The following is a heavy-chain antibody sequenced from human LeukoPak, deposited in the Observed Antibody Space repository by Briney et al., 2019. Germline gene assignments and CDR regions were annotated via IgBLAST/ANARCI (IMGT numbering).Heavy chain of an antibody. CDR1: GLTFSSYW. J-gene: IGHJ4*02. D-gene: IGHD3-3*01. Sequence: GGSLRLSCAASGLTFSSYWMSWVRQAPGKGLEWVANIKQDGSEKYYVDSVKGRFTISRDNAKNSLYLQMNSLRAEDTAVYYCARRVDHYFDYWGQGTLVTVSS. CDR3: ARRVDHYFDY. V-gene: IGHV3-7*01. CDR2: IKQDGSEK.